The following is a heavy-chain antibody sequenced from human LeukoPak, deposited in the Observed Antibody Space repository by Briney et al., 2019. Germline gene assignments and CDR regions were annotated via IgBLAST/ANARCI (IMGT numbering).Heavy chain of an antibody. CDR3: ARGLDYGGNSGQAFDY. Sequence: SETLSLTCAVYGGSFSGYYWSWIRQPPGKGLEWIGEINHSGSTNYNPSLKSRVTISVDTSKNQFSLKLSSVTAADTAVYYSARGLDYGGNSGQAFDYWGQGTLVTVSS. J-gene: IGHJ4*02. V-gene: IGHV4-34*01. CDR1: GGSFSGYY. D-gene: IGHD4-23*01. CDR2: INHSGST.